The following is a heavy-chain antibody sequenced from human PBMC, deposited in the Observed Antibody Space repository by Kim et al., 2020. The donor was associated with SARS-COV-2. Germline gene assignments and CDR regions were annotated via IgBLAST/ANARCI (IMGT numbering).Heavy chain of an antibody. J-gene: IGHJ4*02. CDR3: ARDIPDSGTGFVY. V-gene: IGHV6-1*01. D-gene: IGHD6-13*01. Sequence: YAVSVKSRIDINPDTSKNQFSLQLNAVTPEDTAVYYCARDIPDSGTGFVYWGQGTLVTVSS.